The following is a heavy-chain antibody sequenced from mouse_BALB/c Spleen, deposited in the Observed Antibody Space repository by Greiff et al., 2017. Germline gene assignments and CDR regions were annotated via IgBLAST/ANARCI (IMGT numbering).Heavy chain of an antibody. CDR1: GYTFTSYV. V-gene: IGHV1-14*01. CDR3: ARPPSITTAVGGFDY. J-gene: IGHJ2*01. D-gene: IGHD1-1*01. CDR2: INPYNDGT. Sequence: EVKLMESGPELVKPGASVKMSCKASGYTFTSYVMHWVKQKPGQGLEWIGYINPYNDGTKYNEKFKGEATLTSDKSSSTAYMELSSLTSEDSAVYYCARPPSITTAVGGFDYWGQGTTLTVSS.